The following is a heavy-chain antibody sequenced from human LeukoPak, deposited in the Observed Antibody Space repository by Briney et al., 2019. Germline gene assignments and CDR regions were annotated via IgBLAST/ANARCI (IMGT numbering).Heavy chain of an antibody. J-gene: IGHJ4*02. CDR3: TRGSASRLGETMEYYFDS. V-gene: IGHV1-46*01. CDR2: INPRDGST. Sequence: ASVKVSCKASGYTLSNYYMHWVRQAPGRGLEWMGIINPRDGSTIYAQNFQGRVTMTRDTSTSTVYMELSSLRSEDTAVYYWTRGSASRLGETMEYYFDSWGQGTQVTDSS. CDR1: GYTLSNYY. D-gene: IGHD3-10*01.